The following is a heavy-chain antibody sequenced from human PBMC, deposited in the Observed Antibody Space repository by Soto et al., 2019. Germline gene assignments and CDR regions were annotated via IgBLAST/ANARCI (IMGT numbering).Heavy chain of an antibody. V-gene: IGHV5-51*01. D-gene: IGHD6-19*01. CDR1: GYSFTSYW. Sequence: GESLKISCKGSGYSFTSYWIGWVRQMPGKGLEWMGIICPGDSDTRYSPSFQGQVTISADKSISTAYLQWSSLKASDTAMYYCARQGAGTSHFYYYYGMDVWGQGTTVTVS. J-gene: IGHJ6*02. CDR3: ARQGAGTSHFYYYYGMDV. CDR2: ICPGDSDT.